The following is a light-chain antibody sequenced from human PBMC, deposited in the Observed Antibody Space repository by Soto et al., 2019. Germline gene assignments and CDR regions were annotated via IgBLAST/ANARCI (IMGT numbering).Light chain of an antibody. V-gene: IGKV1-5*03. CDR3: QQYKSHPYT. CDR2: KAS. J-gene: IGKJ2*01. Sequence: DIQMTQSPSTLSTSVGDRVTITCRASQSISVWLAWYQQRPGKAPKLLIYKASSLQSGVPSRFSGSGSGTEFTLTISSLQPDDFATYYCQQYKSHPYTFGQGTXVDIK. CDR1: QSISVW.